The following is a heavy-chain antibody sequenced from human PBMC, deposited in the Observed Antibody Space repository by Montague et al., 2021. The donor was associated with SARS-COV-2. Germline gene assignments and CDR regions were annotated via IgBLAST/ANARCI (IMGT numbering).Heavy chain of an antibody. V-gene: IGHV5-51*01. D-gene: IGHD5-12*01. Sequence: QSGTEVKKPGESLKISCKGSGYSFISYWIGWVRQMPGKGLEWMGIIYPGDSETRYSPSFQGQVTISADKSISTAYLQWSSLKASDTAMYYCVRLGGLRDYYYYGMGVWGQGTTVTVSS. CDR2: IYPGDSET. CDR3: VRLGGLRDYYYYGMGV. CDR1: GYSFISYW. J-gene: IGHJ6*02.